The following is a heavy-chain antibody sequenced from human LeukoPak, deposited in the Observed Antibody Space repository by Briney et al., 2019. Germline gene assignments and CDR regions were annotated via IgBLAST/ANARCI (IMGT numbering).Heavy chain of an antibody. CDR2: IFYSGST. CDR1: GGSISTSNYY. V-gene: IGHV4-39*07. J-gene: IGHJ4*02. CDR3: ARRQYSSSWYFDY. Sequence: PSETLSLTCTVSGGSISTSNYYWGWIRQPPGKGLEWIGNIFYSGSTYYSPSLRSRVTISLDTSRNQFSLKLSSVTAADTAVYYCARRQYSSSWYFDYWGQGTLVTVSS. D-gene: IGHD6-13*01.